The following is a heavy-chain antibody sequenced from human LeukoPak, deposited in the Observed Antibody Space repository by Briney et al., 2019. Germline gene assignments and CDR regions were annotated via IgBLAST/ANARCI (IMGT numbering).Heavy chain of an antibody. CDR1: GFTFSNAW. V-gene: IGHV3-15*01. CDR3: TTSYCSSTSCYNRLRDYYFDY. D-gene: IGHD2-2*02. J-gene: IGHJ4*02. CDR2: IKSKTDGGTT. Sequence: GGSLRLSCAASGFTFSNAWMSWVRQAPGKGLEWVGRIKSKTDGGTTDYAAPVKGRFTISRDDSKNTLYLQMNSLKTEDTAVYYCTTSYCSSTSCYNRLRDYYFDYWGQGTLVTVSS.